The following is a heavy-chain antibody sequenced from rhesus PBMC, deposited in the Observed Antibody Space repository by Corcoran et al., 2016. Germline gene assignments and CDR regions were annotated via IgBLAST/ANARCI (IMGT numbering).Heavy chain of an antibody. V-gene: IGHV1S9*01. J-gene: IGHJ4*01. CDR2: IIPSRVKH. Sequence: QVQLVQSGAEVKKPGASVKLSCKAAGYTFTSYYINWVRKAPGQVLAGMDWIIPSRVKHSTYQEFQGRVTVTSDSSTSTAYMEWRSLSSEDTAVYYCTRRVWTGYSPFDYWGQGVLVTVSS. D-gene: IGHD3-3*01. CDR1: GYTFTSYY. CDR3: TRRVWTGYSPFDY.